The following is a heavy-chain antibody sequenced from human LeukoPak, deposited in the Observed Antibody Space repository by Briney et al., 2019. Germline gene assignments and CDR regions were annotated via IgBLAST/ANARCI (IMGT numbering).Heavy chain of an antibody. D-gene: IGHD3-3*01. CDR1: GYTFTSYG. J-gene: IGHJ6*02. CDR3: ARAAGPRNYDFWSGYSPRGVYYYYGMDV. V-gene: IGHV1-18*01. CDR2: ISAYNGNT. Sequence: ASVKVSCKASGYTFTSYGISWVRQAPGQGLEWMGWISAYNGNTNYAQKLQGRVTMTTDTSTSTACMELRSLRSDATAVYYCARAAGPRNYDFWSGYSPRGVYYYYGMDVWGQGTTVTVS.